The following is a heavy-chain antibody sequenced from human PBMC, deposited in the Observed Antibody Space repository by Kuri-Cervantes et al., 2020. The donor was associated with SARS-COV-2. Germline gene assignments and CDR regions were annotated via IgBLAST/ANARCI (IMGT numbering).Heavy chain of an antibody. Sequence: SVKVSCKAFGGTFSSYAISWVRQAPGQGLEWMGGIIPIFGTANYAQKFQGRVTITADESTSTAYMELSSLRSEDTAVYYCARDRRGATRPDAFDIWGQGTMVTVSS. CDR1: GGTFSSYA. J-gene: IGHJ3*02. CDR2: IIPIFGTA. D-gene: IGHD3-10*01. V-gene: IGHV1-69*13. CDR3: ARDRRGATRPDAFDI.